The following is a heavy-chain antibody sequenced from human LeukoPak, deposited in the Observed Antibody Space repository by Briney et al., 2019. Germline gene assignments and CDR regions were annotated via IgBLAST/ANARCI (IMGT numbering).Heavy chain of an antibody. D-gene: IGHD5-12*01. CDR1: GFSFSTYS. CDR3: ARGSLHSAYGFDY. Sequence: GGSLRLSCAASGFSFSTYSMNWVRQAPGKGLEWVSYISSSSSTIYYADSVKGRFTIARDNAKNSVYLQMNSLRAEDTAVYYCARGSLHSAYGFDYWGQGTLVTVSS. CDR2: ISSSSSTI. J-gene: IGHJ4*02. V-gene: IGHV3-48*04.